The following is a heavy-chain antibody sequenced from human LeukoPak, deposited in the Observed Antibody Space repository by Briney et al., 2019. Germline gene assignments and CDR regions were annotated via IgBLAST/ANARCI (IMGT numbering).Heavy chain of an antibody. CDR1: GFTFSSYW. D-gene: IGHD3-22*01. J-gene: IGHJ4*02. CDR2: INSDGSST. Sequence: PGGSLRLSCAASGFTFSSYWMHWVRQAPGKGLVWVSRINSDGSSTSYADSVKGRFTISRDNAKNTLYLQMNSLRAEDTAVYYCASLHGDYYDSSGYHSTLDYWGQGTLVTVSS. V-gene: IGHV3-74*01. CDR3: ASLHGDYYDSSGYHSTLDY.